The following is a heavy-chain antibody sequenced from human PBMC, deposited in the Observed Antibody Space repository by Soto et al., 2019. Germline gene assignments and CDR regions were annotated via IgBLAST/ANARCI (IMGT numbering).Heavy chain of an antibody. V-gene: IGHV3-33*01. Sequence: QVQLVESGGGVVQPGRSLRLSCAASGFTFSSYGMHWVRQAPGKGLEWVAVIWYDGSNKYYADSVKGRFTISRDNSKNTLYLQMNSLRAEDTAVYYCARDQADIVVVPAAMGYFDLWGRGTLVTVSS. CDR1: GFTFSSYG. J-gene: IGHJ2*01. D-gene: IGHD2-2*01. CDR2: IWYDGSNK. CDR3: ARDQADIVVVPAAMGYFDL.